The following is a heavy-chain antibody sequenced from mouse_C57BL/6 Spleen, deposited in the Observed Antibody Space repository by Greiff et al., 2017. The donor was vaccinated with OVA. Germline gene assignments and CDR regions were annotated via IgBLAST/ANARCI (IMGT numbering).Heavy chain of an antibody. J-gene: IGHJ2*01. Sequence: VQLQQPGAELVKPGASVKLSCKASGYTFSSYWMHWVKQRPGRGLEWIGRIDPNSGGTKYNEKFKSKATLTVDKPSSTAYMQLSSLTSEDSAVYYCARGIITTVVDYYFDYWGQGTTLTVSS. CDR3: ARGIITTVVDYYFDY. CDR2: IDPNSGGT. D-gene: IGHD1-1*01. CDR1: GYTFSSYW. V-gene: IGHV1-72*01.